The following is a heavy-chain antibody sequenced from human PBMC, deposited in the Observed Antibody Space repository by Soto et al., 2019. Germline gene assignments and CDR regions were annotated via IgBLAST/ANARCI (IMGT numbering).Heavy chain of an antibody. D-gene: IGHD4-4*01. J-gene: IGHJ2*01. CDR2: ISYDGSNK. V-gene: IGHV3-30-3*01. Sequence: QVQLVESGGGVVQPGRSLRLSCAASGFTFSSYAMHWVRQAPGKGLEWVAVISYDGSNKYYTDSVKGRFTISRDNSKNTRYLQMNSLRAEDTDVYYCARPLWRDDYNWGYFDLWGRGTLVTVSS. CDR1: GFTFSSYA. CDR3: ARPLWRDDYNWGYFDL.